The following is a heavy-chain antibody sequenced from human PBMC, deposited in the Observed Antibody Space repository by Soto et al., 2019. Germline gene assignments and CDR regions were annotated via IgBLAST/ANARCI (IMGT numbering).Heavy chain of an antibody. J-gene: IGHJ6*02. CDR1: GGSISSSSYY. CDR3: ARSPELTWGYYYGMDV. D-gene: IGHD1-7*01. CDR2: IYYSGST. V-gene: IGHV4-39*01. Sequence: SETLSLTCTVSGGSISSSSYYWGWIRQPPGKGLEWIGSIYYSGSTYYNPSLKSRVTISVDTSKNQFSLKLSSVTAADTAVYYCARSPELTWGYYYGMDVWGQGTTVTVSS.